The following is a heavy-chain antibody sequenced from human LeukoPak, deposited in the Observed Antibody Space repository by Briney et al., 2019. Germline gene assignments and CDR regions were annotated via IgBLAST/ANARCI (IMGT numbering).Heavy chain of an antibody. CDR3: ARSPPYYDFWSGYSRYAFDI. V-gene: IGHV1-18*01. J-gene: IGHJ3*02. CDR2: ISAYNGNI. CDR1: GYTFTSYG. D-gene: IGHD3-3*01. Sequence: GASVKVSCKASGYTFTSYGISWLRQAPGQGLEWMGWISAYNGNINYAQKLQGRVTMTTDTSTSTAYMELRSLRSDDTAVYYCARSPPYYDFWSGYSRYAFDIRGQGTMVTVSS.